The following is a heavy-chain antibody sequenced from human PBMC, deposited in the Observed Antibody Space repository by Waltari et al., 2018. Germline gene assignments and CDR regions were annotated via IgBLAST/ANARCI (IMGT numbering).Heavy chain of an antibody. J-gene: IGHJ6*02. CDR1: GFTFSDYW. CDR2: IESDASTT. Sequence: EVLLVESGGGLVPPGGSLRLSCAASGFTFSDYWMHWVRQAPGKGLVWVSRIESDASTTNYADSVKGRFTISRDNAKNTVYLEMNSLRADDTAVYYCVNGYYYNNMDVWGQGTTVSVAS. V-gene: IGHV3-74*01. CDR3: VNGYYYNNMDV.